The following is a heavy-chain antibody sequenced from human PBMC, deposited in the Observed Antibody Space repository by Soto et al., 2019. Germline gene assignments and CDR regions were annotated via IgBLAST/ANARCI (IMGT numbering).Heavy chain of an antibody. V-gene: IGHV3-30*19. D-gene: IGHD3-16*01. J-gene: IGHJ1*01. CDR3: ARWGTTGGLDV. CDR2: TSYDGSDK. Sequence: QVQLVESGAGVVQPGTSLRVSCVGSGFTFRSYVIHWVRQAPGKGLEWVALTSYDGSDKYYGDSVRGRFTISRDNSRNTVDLQMDSLRLEDTALYYCARWGTTGGLDVWGQGTLVSVSS. CDR1: GFTFRSYV.